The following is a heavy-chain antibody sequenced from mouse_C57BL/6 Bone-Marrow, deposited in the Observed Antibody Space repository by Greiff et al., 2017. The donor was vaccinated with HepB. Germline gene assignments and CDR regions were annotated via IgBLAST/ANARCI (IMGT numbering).Heavy chain of an antibody. J-gene: IGHJ2*01. CDR2: ISSGGSYT. V-gene: IGHV5-6*01. CDR3: ASLYYSNYLYY. D-gene: IGHD2-5*01. Sequence: EVQVVESGGDLVKPGGSLKLSCAASGFPFSSYGMSWVRQTPDKRLEWVATISSGGSYTYYPDSVKGRFTISRDNAKNTLYLQMSSLKSEDTAMYYCASLYYSNYLYYWGQGTTLTVSS. CDR1: GFPFSSYG.